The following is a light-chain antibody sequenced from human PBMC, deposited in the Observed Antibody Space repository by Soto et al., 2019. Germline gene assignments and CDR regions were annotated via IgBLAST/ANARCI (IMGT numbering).Light chain of an antibody. J-gene: IGKJ1*01. CDR1: QGISNY. CDR2: AAS. V-gene: IGKV1-27*01. CDR3: QKDKNAPRT. Sequence: DIQMTQSPSSLSASVGDTVTITCRASQGISNYLAWYQQKPGQVPNLLIYAASTLQSGVPPRFSGSGPGTDFTSAITSLRPEDVVNYYCQKDKNAPRTFGQGTKVEI.